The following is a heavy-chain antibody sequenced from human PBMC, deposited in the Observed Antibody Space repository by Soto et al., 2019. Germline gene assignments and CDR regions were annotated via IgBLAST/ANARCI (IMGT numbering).Heavy chain of an antibody. J-gene: IGHJ6*02. D-gene: IGHD6-13*01. V-gene: IGHV4-39*01. CDR3: ARPSSWYEEGYYVGMDV. CDR1: GGSISSSSYY. CDR2: IYYSGST. Sequence: QLQLQESGPGLVKPSETLSLTCTVSGGSISSSSYYWGWIRQPPGKGLEWIGSIYYSGSTYYNPPLKRRVTTPVATSKTQSSLTLSSVTAADTAVYYGARPSSWYEEGYYVGMDVWGQGTTVTVSS.